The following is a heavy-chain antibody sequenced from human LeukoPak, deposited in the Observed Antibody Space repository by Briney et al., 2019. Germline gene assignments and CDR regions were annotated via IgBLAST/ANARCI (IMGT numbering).Heavy chain of an antibody. CDR1: GGSFSGYY. CDR2: INHSGST. V-gene: IGHV4-34*01. J-gene: IGHJ6*02. Sequence: SETLSLTCAVYGGSFSGYYWSWIRQPPGKGLEWIGEINHSGSTNYNPSLKSRVTISVDTSKNQFSLKLSSVTAADTAVYYCAREAVHPTAYYDFWSGYSRPPYYYYYGMDVWGQGTTVTVSS. D-gene: IGHD3-3*01. CDR3: AREAVHPTAYYDFWSGYSRPPYYYYYGMDV.